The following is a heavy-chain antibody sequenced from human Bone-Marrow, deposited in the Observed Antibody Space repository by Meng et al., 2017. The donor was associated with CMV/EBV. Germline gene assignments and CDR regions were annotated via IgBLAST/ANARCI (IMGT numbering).Heavy chain of an antibody. CDR3: ALVVRGLNRDLYYYAMDV. CDR1: GGSISRNGYY. J-gene: IGHJ6*02. D-gene: IGHD3-10*01. V-gene: IGHV4-39*07. Sequence: SETLSLTCSVSGGSISRNGYYWAWIRQPPGKGLEWIGSIYYEGSTYYSPSLKSRATISVQTSKNQFSLKVLSVTAADTAVYYCALVVRGLNRDLYYYAMDVWGQGTSVTVSS. CDR2: IYYEGST.